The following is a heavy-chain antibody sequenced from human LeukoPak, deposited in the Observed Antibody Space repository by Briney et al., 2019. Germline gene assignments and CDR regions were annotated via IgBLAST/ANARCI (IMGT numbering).Heavy chain of an antibody. Sequence: GRSLRLSCAASGFTFSSYAMHWVRQAPGKGLEWVALISYDGTNKYYADSVEGRFTVSRDKSKNTLYLQMNSLRPEDTALYYCAREAEAFDYWGQGTLVTVSS. CDR3: AREAEAFDY. J-gene: IGHJ4*02. V-gene: IGHV3-30-3*01. CDR2: ISYDGTNK. CDR1: GFTFSSYA.